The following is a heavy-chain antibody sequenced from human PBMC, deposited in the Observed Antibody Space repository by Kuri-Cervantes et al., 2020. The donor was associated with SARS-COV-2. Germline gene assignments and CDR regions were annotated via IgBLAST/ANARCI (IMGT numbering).Heavy chain of an antibody. J-gene: IGHJ6*02. CDR3: SGAVAAPPYYYYYGMDV. Sequence: SETLSLTCTVSGGSISSYYWSWIRQPPGKGLEWIGYIYYSGSTNYNPSLKSRVTISVDTSKNQFSLKLSSVTAADTAVYYCSGAVAAPPYYYYYGMDVWGQGTTVTVSS. V-gene: IGHV4-59*08. CDR2: IYYSGST. D-gene: IGHD6-19*01. CDR1: GGSISSYY.